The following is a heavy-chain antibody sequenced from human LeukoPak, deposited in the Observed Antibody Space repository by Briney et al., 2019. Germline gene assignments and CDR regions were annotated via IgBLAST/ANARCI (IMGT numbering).Heavy chain of an antibody. D-gene: IGHD2-21*02. V-gene: IGHV3-7*01. Sequence: GGSLRLSCAASGLTLSTYWMSWVRQAPGKGLEWVANIKQDGSEKYYVDSVKGRFTISRDNAKNSLYLQMNSLRAEDTAMYYCARLQHCGGDCYPLDYWGQGTLVTVSS. CDR1: GLTLSTYW. CDR3: ARLQHCGGDCYPLDY. J-gene: IGHJ4*02. CDR2: IKQDGSEK.